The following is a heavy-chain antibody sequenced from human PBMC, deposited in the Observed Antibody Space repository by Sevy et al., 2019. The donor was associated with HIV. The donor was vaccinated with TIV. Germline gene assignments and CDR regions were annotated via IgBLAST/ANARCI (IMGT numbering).Heavy chain of an antibody. CDR2: IKQDGSEI. J-gene: IGHJ4*02. V-gene: IGHV3-7*01. Sequence: GGSLRLSCAAFGFIFSGYWMSWVRQAPGRGLEWVANIKQDGSEIYYGDSVKGRFTISRDNAKNSQYLQMNSLRVEDTGVYYCVRDSAMTKDSWGQGTLVTVSS. D-gene: IGHD4-17*01. CDR1: GFIFSGYW. CDR3: VRDSAMTKDS.